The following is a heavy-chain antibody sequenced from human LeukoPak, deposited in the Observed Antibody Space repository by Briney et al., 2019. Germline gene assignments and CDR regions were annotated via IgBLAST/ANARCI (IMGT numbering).Heavy chain of an antibody. D-gene: IGHD3-16*01. CDR2: IWYDGSNK. J-gene: IGHJ4*02. Sequence: PGGSLRLSCAASGFTFSSYGMHWVRRAPGKGLEWVAVIWYDGSNKYYADSVKGRFTISRDNSKNTLYLQMNSLRAEDTAVYYCARDNRGIDYWGQGTLVTVSS. CDR3: ARDNRGIDY. CDR1: GFTFSSYG. V-gene: IGHV3-33*01.